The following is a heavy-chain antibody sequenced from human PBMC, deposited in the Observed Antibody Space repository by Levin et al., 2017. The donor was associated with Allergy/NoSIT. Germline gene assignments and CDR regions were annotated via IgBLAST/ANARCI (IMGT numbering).Heavy chain of an antibody. V-gene: IGHV4-39*01. D-gene: IGHD3/OR15-3a*01. Sequence: TLSLTCTVSGGSISSSNYYWGWIRQPPGKGLEWIGNIYYSGSTYYNPSLKSRVTISVDTSKNQLSLRLSAVTAADTAVYYCARLVARSDYYYYYYGMDVWGQGTTVTVSS. CDR2: IYYSGST. CDR1: GGSISSSNYY. CDR3: ARLVARSDYYYYYYGMDV. J-gene: IGHJ6*02.